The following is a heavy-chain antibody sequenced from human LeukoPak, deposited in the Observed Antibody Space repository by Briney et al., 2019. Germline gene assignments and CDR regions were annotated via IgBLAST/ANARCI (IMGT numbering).Heavy chain of an antibody. D-gene: IGHD5-18*01. CDR1: GFTFGNFA. CDR3: AKASSSYGNDAFDI. Sequence: GGSLRLSCAASGFTFGNFAMSWVRHVPEKGLEWVSTVKGGGAGAHYAGSVKGRFTISRDNSRNTLYMEMNSLRAEDTAVYFCAKASSSYGNDAFDIWGQGTKVTVSS. V-gene: IGHV3-23*01. CDR2: VKGGGAGA. J-gene: IGHJ3*02.